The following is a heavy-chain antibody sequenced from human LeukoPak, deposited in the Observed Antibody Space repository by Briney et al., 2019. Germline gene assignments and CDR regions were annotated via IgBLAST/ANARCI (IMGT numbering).Heavy chain of an antibody. Sequence: PGGSLRLSCAPSVFTFTSLAISSVAQAPGKGLKGFSAISGSVGSTYYADSVKGRFTVSRDNSTNTLYLQMNSLRAEDTAVYYCAKGASSGWTPLDYWGQGTLVTVSS. D-gene: IGHD6-19*01. CDR1: VFTFTSLA. J-gene: IGHJ4*02. V-gene: IGHV3-23*01. CDR2: ISGSVGST. CDR3: AKGASSGWTPLDY.